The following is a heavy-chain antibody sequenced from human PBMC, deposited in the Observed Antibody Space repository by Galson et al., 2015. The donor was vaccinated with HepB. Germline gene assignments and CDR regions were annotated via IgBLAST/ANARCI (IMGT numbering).Heavy chain of an antibody. Sequence: SLRLSCAASGFTCSRYDMHWVRQAPGKGLEWVAVVSFDGSNKYYVDSVKGRFTISRDNSKNTLYLQMNSLRAEDTAVYYCAKGLKYYYESSRHYRESDAFDIWGQGTMVTVSS. CDR3: AKGLKYYYESSRHYRESDAFDI. D-gene: IGHD3-22*01. V-gene: IGHV3-30*18. J-gene: IGHJ3*02. CDR1: GFTCSRYD. CDR2: VSFDGSNK.